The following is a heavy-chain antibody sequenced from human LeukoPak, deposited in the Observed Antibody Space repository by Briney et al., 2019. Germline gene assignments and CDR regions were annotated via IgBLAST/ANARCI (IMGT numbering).Heavy chain of an antibody. D-gene: IGHD2-2*02. Sequence: SETLSLTCSVSGGSISSYYWSWIRQPPGKGLEWIGYIYYSGSTNYNPSLKSRVTISVDTSKNQFSLKLSSVTAADTAVYYCARDSIPTVAPGKNWFDPWGQGTLVTVSS. CDR3: ARDSIPTVAPGKNWFDP. V-gene: IGHV4-59*12. CDR1: GGSISSYY. J-gene: IGHJ5*02. CDR2: IYYSGST.